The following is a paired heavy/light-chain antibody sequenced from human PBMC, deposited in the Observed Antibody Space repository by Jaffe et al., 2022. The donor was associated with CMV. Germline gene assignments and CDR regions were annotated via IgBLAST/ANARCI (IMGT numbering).Heavy chain of an antibody. Sequence: EVKLVESGGALVQPGGSLRLSCAASEFTFSTYWMSWVRQAPGKGLKWVANIKPDGSEKNYADSVKGRFTISRDNAKTSLYLQMNSLRAEDTAVYYCARGGKFYYDNSDSPDHFWGQGTLVTVSS. CDR1: EFTFSTYW. J-gene: IGHJ4*02. V-gene: IGHV3-7*01. CDR3: ARGGKFYYDNSDSPDHF. CDR2: IKPDGSEK. D-gene: IGHD3-22*01.
Light chain of an antibody. V-gene: IGKV3-15*01. CDR2: GAS. Sequence: EIMMTQSPATLSVSPGERATLSCRASQSVSSNLAWYQQKPGQAPRLLIYGASTRATGIPARFSGSGSGTDFTLTISSLQSEDFAVYYCKQYNSWLSITFGQGTRLEIK. CDR3: KQYNSWLSIT. CDR1: QSVSSN. J-gene: IGKJ5*01.